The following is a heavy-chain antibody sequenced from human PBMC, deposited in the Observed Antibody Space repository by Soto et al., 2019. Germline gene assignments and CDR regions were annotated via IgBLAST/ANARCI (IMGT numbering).Heavy chain of an antibody. CDR1: GGSISSYY. D-gene: IGHD3-22*01. CDR2: IYYSGST. J-gene: IGHJ3*02. CDR3: ARTYYYDRSGYPVAFDI. Sequence: SETLSLTCTVSGGSISSYYCSWIRQPPGKGLEWIGYIYYSGSTNYNPSLKSRVTISVDTSKNQFSLKLSSVTAADTAVYYCARTYYYDRSGYPVAFDIWGQGTMVTVSS. V-gene: IGHV4-59*01.